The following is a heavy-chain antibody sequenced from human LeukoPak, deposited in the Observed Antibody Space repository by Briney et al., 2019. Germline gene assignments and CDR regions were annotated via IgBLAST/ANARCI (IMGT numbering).Heavy chain of an antibody. CDR1: GGSISSSSYY. J-gene: IGHJ3*02. D-gene: IGHD3-10*01. V-gene: IGHV4-39*01. CDR3: AGSPRNAFDI. Sequence: PSETLSLTCSVSGGSISSSSYYWGWIRQPPGKGLEWIGSIYYSGSTYYNPSLKSRVTISVDTSKNQFSLKLSSVTAADTAVYYCAGSPRNAFDIWGQGTMVTVSS. CDR2: IYYSGST.